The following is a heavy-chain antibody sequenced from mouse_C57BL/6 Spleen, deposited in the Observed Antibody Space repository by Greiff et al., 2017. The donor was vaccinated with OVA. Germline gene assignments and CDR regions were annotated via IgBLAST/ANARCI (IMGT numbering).Heavy chain of an antibody. CDR3: ARRGITTVVADCDD. J-gene: IGHJ2*01. CDR2: IDPSDSYT. D-gene: IGHD1-1*01. Sequence: QVQLQQPGAELVMPGASVKLSCKASGYTFTSYWMHWVKQRPGQGLEWIGEIDPSDSYTNYNQKFKGKSTLTVDKSSSTAYMQLSSLTSEDSAVYYCARRGITTVVADCDDWGQGTTLTVSS. V-gene: IGHV1-69*01. CDR1: GYTFTSYW.